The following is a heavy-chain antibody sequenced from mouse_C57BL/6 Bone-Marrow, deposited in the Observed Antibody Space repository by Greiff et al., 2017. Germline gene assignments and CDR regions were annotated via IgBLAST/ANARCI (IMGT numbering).Heavy chain of an antibody. V-gene: IGHV5-12*01. CDR3: ARHEDYSNYDIDY. J-gene: IGHJ2*01. CDR2: ISNGGGST. Sequence: EVQLVESGGGLVQPGGSLKLSCAASGFTFSDYYMYWVSQTPEKRLEWVAYISNGGGSTYYPDTVKGRVTISGDNAKNTLYLQMSRLKSEDAAMYYCARHEDYSNYDIDYWGQGTTLTVSS. D-gene: IGHD2-5*01. CDR1: GFTFSDYY.